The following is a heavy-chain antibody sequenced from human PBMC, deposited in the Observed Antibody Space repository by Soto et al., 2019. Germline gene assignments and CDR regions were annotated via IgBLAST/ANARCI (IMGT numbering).Heavy chain of an antibody. D-gene: IGHD2-21*02. CDR1: GFTFSSYA. V-gene: IGHV3-30-3*01. Sequence: QVQLVESGGGVVQPGRSLRLSCAASGFTFSSYAMHWVRQAPGKGLEWVAVISYDGSNKYYADSVKGRFTISRDNSKNTLYLQMNSLRAEDTAVYYCARASLVTAFDYWGQGTLVTVSS. CDR3: ARASLVTAFDY. J-gene: IGHJ4*02. CDR2: ISYDGSNK.